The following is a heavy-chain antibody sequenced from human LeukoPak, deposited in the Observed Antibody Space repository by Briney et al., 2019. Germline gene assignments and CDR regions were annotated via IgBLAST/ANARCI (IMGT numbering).Heavy chain of an antibody. J-gene: IGHJ5*02. CDR2: IYTSGST. Sequence: PSETLSLTCTVSGGSISSYYWSWIRQPAGKGLEWIGRIYTSGSTNYNPSLKSRVTISVDKSKNQFSLKPSSVTAADTAVYYCARGCSSTSCRGFHPWGQGTLVTVSS. D-gene: IGHD2-2*01. V-gene: IGHV4-4*07. CDR3: ARGCSSTSCRGFHP. CDR1: GGSISSYY.